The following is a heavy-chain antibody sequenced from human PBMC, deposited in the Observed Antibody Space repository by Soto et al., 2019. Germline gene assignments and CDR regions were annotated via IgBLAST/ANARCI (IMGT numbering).Heavy chain of an antibody. CDR3: ATHRTLVAAYSPFDY. J-gene: IGHJ4*02. V-gene: IGHV3-23*01. CDR1: GFTFSSYA. CDR2: ISGSGGST. Sequence: GGSLRLSCAASGFTFSSYAMSWVRQAPGKGLEWVSAISGSGGSTYYADSVKGRFNISRDNSKNTLYLQMNSLRAEDTAVYYCATHRTLVAAYSPFDYWGQGTLVTVSS. D-gene: IGHD2-15*01.